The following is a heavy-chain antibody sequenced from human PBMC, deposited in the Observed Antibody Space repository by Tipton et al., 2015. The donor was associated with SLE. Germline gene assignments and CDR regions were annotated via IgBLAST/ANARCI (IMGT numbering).Heavy chain of an antibody. V-gene: IGHV4-39*07. J-gene: IGHJ4*02. D-gene: IGHD3-3*01. CDR1: GFTFRSSR. CDR3: ARLGWSDFD. CDR2: IYCSENPCNHPNT. Sequence: LRLSCAASGFTFRSSRMNWVRQAPGKGLEWVANIYCSENPCNHPNTYYNPSLKSRVLISVDTSKSQVSLRLSFVTAADTAVYYCARLGWSDFDWGRGTLVTVSS.